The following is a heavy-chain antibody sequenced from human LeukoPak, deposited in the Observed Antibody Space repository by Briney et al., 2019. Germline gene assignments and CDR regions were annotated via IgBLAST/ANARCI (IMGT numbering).Heavy chain of an antibody. CDR3: ARGEEYCSSSTCYPLDY. CDR1: GFTFSSYA. D-gene: IGHD2-2*01. V-gene: IGHV3-23*01. J-gene: IGHJ4*02. Sequence: GGSLRLSCAASGFTFSSYAMSWVRQAPGKGLEWVSAISGSGGSTYYADSVKGRFAISRDNSKNTLYLQMNTLRSDDTAAYFCARGEEYCSSSTCYPLDYWGQGTLVTVSS. CDR2: ISGSGGST.